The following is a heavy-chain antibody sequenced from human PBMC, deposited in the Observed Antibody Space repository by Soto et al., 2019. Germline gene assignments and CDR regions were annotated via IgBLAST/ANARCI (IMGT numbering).Heavy chain of an antibody. J-gene: IGHJ4*02. CDR2: IKQGGTEK. CDR1: GFSFSSYW. Sequence: EVQLVESGGGLVQPGGSLRLSCAASGFSFSSYWMTWVRQAPGKGLEWVANIKQGGTEKYYVDSVKGRCTIARDDAKNSLYLQMNSLRADDSAVYYCGRHRGWAFDYWGQGTLVTVSS. CDR3: GRHRGWAFDY. D-gene: IGHD3-16*01. V-gene: IGHV3-7*05.